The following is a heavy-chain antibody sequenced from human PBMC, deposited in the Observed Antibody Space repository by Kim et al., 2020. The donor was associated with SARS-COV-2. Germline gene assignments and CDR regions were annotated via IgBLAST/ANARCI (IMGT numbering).Heavy chain of an antibody. Sequence: ASVKVSCKATGYTFTIYAMHWVRQAPGQRLEWMGWINDGNGNTKYSQKFQGRVTITRDTSASTAYMELSSLRSEDTAVYYCARFGSGRRNGIDVRGQGTT. CDR1: GYTFTIYA. V-gene: IGHV1-3*01. J-gene: IGHJ6*02. CDR2: INDGNGNT. D-gene: IGHD6-19*01. CDR3: ARFGSGRRNGIDV.